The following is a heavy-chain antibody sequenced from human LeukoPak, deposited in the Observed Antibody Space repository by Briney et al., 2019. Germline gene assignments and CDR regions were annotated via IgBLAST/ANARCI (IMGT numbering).Heavy chain of an antibody. CDR3: ARDYGDHAFDC. J-gene: IGHJ4*02. CDR1: GGSISRSSYY. CDR2: FYYSGST. D-gene: IGHD4-17*01. Sequence: ETLSLTCTVSGGSISRSSYYWGWIRQPPGKGLEWIGSFYYSGSTYYNPSLKSRVTISVDTSKNQFSLKLSSVTAADTAVYFCARDYGDHAFDCWGQGTLVTVSS. V-gene: IGHV4-39*01.